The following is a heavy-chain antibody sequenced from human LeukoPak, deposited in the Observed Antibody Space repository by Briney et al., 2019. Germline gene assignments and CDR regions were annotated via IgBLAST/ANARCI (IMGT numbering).Heavy chain of an antibody. CDR1: GFTFSRSA. CDR3: ARDNIAGSGSSD. V-gene: IGHV3-30-3*01. J-gene: IGHJ4*02. CDR2: TSYDGIHK. D-gene: IGHD3-10*01. Sequence: PGRSLRLSCTDTGFTFSRSAMHWVRQAPGKGLEWVAVTSYDGIHKYYADSVQGRFTTSRDNSKNTLYLQMNSLRVEDTAVYYCARDNIAGSGSSDWGQGTLVTVSS.